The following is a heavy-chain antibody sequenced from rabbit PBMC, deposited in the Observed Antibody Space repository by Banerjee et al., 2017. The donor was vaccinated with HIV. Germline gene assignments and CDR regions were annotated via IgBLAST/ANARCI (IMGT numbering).Heavy chain of an antibody. CDR3: ARHRNGIFYFNL. D-gene: IGHD5-1*01. CDR1: GFSFSSSYV. J-gene: IGHJ4*01. CDR2: INSSSGNT. V-gene: IGHV1S40*01. Sequence: QSLEESGGDLVKPEGSLTLTCTASGFSFSSSYVMSWVRQAPGKGLEWIACINSSSGNTVYATWAKGRFTISKTSSTTVTLQMTSLTAADTATYFCARHRNGIFYFNLWGPGTLVTVS.